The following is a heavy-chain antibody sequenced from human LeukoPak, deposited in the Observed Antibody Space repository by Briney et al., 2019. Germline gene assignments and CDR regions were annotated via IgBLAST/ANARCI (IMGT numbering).Heavy chain of an antibody. V-gene: IGHV3-11*01. J-gene: IGHJ4*02. D-gene: IGHD4-23*01. CDR3: ARDPPLTTVVTPYFDY. Sequence: GGSLRLSCAASGFTFSDYYMSWIRQAPGKGLEWVSYISSSGSTIYYADSVKGRFTISRDNAKNSLYLQMNSLRAEDTAVYYCARDPPLTTVVTPYFDYWGQGTLVTVSS. CDR2: ISSSGSTI. CDR1: GFTFSDYY.